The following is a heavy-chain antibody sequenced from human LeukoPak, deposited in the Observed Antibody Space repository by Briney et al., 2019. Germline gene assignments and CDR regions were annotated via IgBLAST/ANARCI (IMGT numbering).Heavy chain of an antibody. D-gene: IGHD2-2*01. CDR1: GASISNFY. CDR2: ISYSGST. J-gene: IGHJ5*02. CDR3: ARLHCSSPSCHRNWFDP. Sequence: SETLSLTCTVSGASISNFYWSWIRQPPGKGLEWIGDISYSGSTNYNPSLKGRVTMSVDTSKNQFSLKLRSVTAADTAVYYCARLHCSSPSCHRNWFDPWGQGTLVTVSS. V-gene: IGHV4-59*01.